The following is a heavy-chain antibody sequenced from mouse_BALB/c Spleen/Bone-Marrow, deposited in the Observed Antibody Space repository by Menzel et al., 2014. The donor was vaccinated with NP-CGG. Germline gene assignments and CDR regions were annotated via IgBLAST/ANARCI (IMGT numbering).Heavy chain of an antibody. Sequence: QVQLQQSGPGLVAPSQSLCVTCTVSGFSLSSYGVHWVRQSPGKGLERLVVIWSDGSTTYNSALKSRLSISKDNSKSQVFLKMNSLQTDDTAIYYCARYGNNTVDYWGQGTSVTVSS. V-gene: IGHV2-6*02. J-gene: IGHJ4*01. CDR2: IWSDGST. CDR1: GFSLSSYG. CDR3: ARYGNNTVDY. D-gene: IGHD2-1*01.